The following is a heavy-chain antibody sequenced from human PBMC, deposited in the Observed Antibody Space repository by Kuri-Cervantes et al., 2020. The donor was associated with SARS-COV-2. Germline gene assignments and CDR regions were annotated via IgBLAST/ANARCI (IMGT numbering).Heavy chain of an antibody. J-gene: IGHJ6*02. D-gene: IGHD4-17*01. CDR1: GFTFDDYA. CDR3: ARDTDYGDYYYYYGMDV. CDR2: ISWNSGSI. Sequence: LSLTCAASGFTFDDYAMHWVRQAPGKGLEWVSGISWNSGSIGYADSVKGRFTISRDNAKNSLYLQMNSLRAEDTAVYYCARDTDYGDYYYYYGMDVWGQGTTVTVSS. V-gene: IGHV3-9*01.